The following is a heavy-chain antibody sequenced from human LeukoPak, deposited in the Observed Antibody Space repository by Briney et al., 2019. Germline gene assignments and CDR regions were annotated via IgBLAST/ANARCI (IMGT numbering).Heavy chain of an antibody. J-gene: IGHJ6*02. CDR1: GFTFSSYW. D-gene: IGHD2-2*01. CDR2: IKQDGSEK. Sequence: GGSLRLSCAASGFTFSSYWTSWVRQAPGKGLEWVANIKQDGSEKYYVDSVKGRFTISRDNAKNSLYLQMNSLRAEDTAVYYCARDLRVVVPAAKHYYYYGMDVWGQGTTVTVSS. V-gene: IGHV3-7*03. CDR3: ARDLRVVVPAAKHYYYYGMDV.